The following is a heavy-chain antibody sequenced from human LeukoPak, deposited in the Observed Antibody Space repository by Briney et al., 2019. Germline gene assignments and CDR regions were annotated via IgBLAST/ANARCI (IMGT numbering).Heavy chain of an antibody. CDR1: GFMFDDYA. Sequence: PGGSLRISCAASGFMFDDYAMHWVRQVPGRGLEWVSLISGDGVSSFYADSVRGRFTISRDNNNNSLSLQMYSLTTEDTAFYYCAREQFSRTSNYFDNWGQGILVTVSS. CDR2: ISGDGVSS. J-gene: IGHJ4*02. D-gene: IGHD3-3*02. V-gene: IGHV3-43*02. CDR3: AREQFSRTSNYFDN.